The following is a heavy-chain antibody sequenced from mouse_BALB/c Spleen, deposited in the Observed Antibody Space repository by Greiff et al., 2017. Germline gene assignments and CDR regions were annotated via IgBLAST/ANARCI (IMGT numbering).Heavy chain of an antibody. CDR1: GYSITSDYA. D-gene: IGHD2-10*01. V-gene: IGHV3-2*02. CDR2: ISYSGST. CDR3: ARYPSYYGNYDYAMDY. J-gene: IGHJ4*01. Sequence: EVQLVESGPGLVKPSQSLSLTCTVTGYSITSDYAWNWIRQFPGNKLEWMGYISYSGSTSYNPSLKSRISITRDTSKNQFFLQLNSVTTEDTATYYCARYPSYYGNYDYAMDYWGQGTSVTVSS.